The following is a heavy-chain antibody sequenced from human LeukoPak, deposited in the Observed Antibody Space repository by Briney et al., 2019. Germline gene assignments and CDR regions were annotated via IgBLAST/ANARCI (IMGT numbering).Heavy chain of an antibody. D-gene: IGHD3-22*01. CDR1: GGTFSSYA. CDR2: IIPILGIA. CDR3: ARDVYYDSSGYRFDY. V-gene: IGHV1-69*10. J-gene: IGHJ4*02. Sequence: SVKVSCKASGGTFSSYAISWVRQAPGQGLEWMGGIIPILGIANYAQKFQGRVTITADKSTSTAYMELSSPRSEDTAVYYCARDVYYDSSGYRFDYWGQGTLVTVSS.